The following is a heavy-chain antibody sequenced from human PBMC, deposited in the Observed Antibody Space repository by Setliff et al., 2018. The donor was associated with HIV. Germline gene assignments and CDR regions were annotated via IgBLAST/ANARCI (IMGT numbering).Heavy chain of an antibody. J-gene: IGHJ5*02. D-gene: IGHD6-13*01. CDR3: VRDRWKEQLVEGWFDP. CDR1: GYTFSTYG. Sequence: ASVKVSCKASGYTFSTYGISWVRQAPGQGLEWMGWISAHNDVTHYAQHLQGRVTMTTDTSTSTAYMELRSLRSDDTAVYYCVRDRWKEQLVEGWFDPWGQGTLVSVSS. CDR2: ISAHNDVT. V-gene: IGHV1-18*01.